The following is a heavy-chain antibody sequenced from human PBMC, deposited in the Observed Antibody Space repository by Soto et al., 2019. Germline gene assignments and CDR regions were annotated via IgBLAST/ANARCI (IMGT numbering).Heavy chain of an antibody. Sequence: SVKVSCKASGFTFTSSAVQWVRQARGQRLEWIGWIVVGSGNTNYAQKFQERVTITRDMSTSTAYMELSSLRSEDTAVYYCAADRGGYRENYYGMDVWGQGTTVTVSS. CDR2: IVVGSGNT. CDR3: AADRGGYRENYYGMDV. V-gene: IGHV1-58*01. D-gene: IGHD1-26*01. CDR1: GFTFTSSA. J-gene: IGHJ6*02.